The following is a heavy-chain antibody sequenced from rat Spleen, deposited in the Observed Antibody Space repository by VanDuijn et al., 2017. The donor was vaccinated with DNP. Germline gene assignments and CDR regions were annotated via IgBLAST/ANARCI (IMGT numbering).Heavy chain of an antibody. CDR1: GYSITSNY. D-gene: IGHD1-11*01. J-gene: IGHJ2*01. CDR2: ISYSGST. Sequence: EVQLQESGPGLVKPSQSLSLTCSVTGYSITSNYWGWIRKFPGNKMEWIGHISYSGSTSYNPSLKSRISITRDTSKNQFFLQLNSVTTEDTAIYHCAKGPNYGGYSDYFDYWGQGVMVTVSS. CDR3: AKGPNYGGYSDYFDY. V-gene: IGHV3-1*01.